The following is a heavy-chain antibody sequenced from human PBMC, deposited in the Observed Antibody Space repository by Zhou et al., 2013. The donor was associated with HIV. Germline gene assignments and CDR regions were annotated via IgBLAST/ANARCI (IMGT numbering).Heavy chain of an antibody. Sequence: QVQLQESGPGLVKPSDTLSLTCAVSRYSINSNYWWGWIRQPPGKGLEWIGYINTRWNSSYNSSLKSRVTISLDTSKNQFSLKLSSVTAADTAVYYCARDSLFGGNGMDVVGPRDHGHRLL. CDR3: ARDSLFGGNGMDV. J-gene: IGHJ6*02. CDR1: RYSINSNYW. V-gene: IGHV4-28*03. CDR2: INTRWNS. D-gene: IGHD3-10*02.